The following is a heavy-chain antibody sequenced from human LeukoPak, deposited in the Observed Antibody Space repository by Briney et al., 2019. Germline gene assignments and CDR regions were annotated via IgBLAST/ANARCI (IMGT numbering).Heavy chain of an antibody. D-gene: IGHD4-23*01. CDR2: IYITGSN. CDR3: ARPAYGGGPDAFDI. Sequence: PSETLSLTCTVSGGFISSYYWSWIRQPAGKGLEWIGRIYITGSNNYNPSLKSRVTMSVDTSKNQFSLKLISMTAADTAVYYCARPAYGGGPDAFDIWGQGTMVTVSS. CDR1: GGFISSYY. J-gene: IGHJ3*02. V-gene: IGHV4-4*07.